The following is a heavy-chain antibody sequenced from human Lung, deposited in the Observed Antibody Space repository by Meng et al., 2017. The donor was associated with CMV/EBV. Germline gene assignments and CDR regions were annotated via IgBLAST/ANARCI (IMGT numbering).Heavy chain of an antibody. CDR3: VKEMATFAK. V-gene: IGHV3-64D*06. CDR1: GFTFGNYP. CDR2: INNDGHNT. D-gene: IGHD5-24*01. J-gene: IGHJ4*02. Sequence: EIQLVESGGGLVQPGGSLRLSCSASGFTFGNYPMHWVRQAPGRGLEFVSSINNDGHNTHYADSVKGRFTISRDNSKNSLYLQMISLRAEDTAVYYCVKEMATFAKWGQGTLVTVSS.